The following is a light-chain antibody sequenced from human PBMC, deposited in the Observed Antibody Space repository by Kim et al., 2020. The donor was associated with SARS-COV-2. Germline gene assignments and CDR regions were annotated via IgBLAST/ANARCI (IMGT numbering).Light chain of an antibody. V-gene: IGKV1-17*01. CDR2: SAS. CDR3: LQHNNYPVT. J-gene: IGKJ4*01. Sequence: ASVGDRVTITCRASQGVGNDLGGYQQRPGKALRRLVYSASSLQAGVPSRFSGSGSGTQFTLTISSLQPEDFATDFCLQHNNYPVTVGGGTKVDIK. CDR1: QGVGND.